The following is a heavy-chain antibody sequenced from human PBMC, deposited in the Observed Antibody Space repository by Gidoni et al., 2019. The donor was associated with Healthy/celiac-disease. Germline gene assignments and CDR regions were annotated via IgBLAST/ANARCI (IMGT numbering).Heavy chain of an antibody. CDR1: GFTLSSYS. Sequence: EVQLVESGGGRVKPGGSLRLSCAASGFTLSSYSMTWVRQAPGKGLEGVSSISSSSSYIYSADSVKGRFTISRDNAKNSLYLQMNSLRAEDTAVYYCARDLLLLGAAAGSWGQGTLVTVSS. CDR2: ISSSSSYI. CDR3: ARDLLLLGAAAGS. D-gene: IGHD6-13*01. V-gene: IGHV3-21*01. J-gene: IGHJ5*02.